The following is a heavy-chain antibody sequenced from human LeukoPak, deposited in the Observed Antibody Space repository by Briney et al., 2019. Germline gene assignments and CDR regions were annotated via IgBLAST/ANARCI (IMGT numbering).Heavy chain of an antibody. CDR3: ARIGSYSFDS. J-gene: IGHJ4*02. V-gene: IGHV4-59*01. D-gene: IGHD1-1*01. CDR2: IFYSGTT. CDR1: GGSICTYY. Sequence: PSETLSLTCTVSGGSICTYYWSWIRQPPGQGLEWIGYIFYSGTTNYSPSLKSRVTISVDTSKNHFSLKLSSVTAADTAVYYCARIGSYSFDSWGQGALVTVSS.